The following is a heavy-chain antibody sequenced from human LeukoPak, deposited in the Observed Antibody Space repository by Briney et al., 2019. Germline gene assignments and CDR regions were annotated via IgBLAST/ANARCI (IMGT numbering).Heavy chain of an antibody. CDR3: ARVSESGNSAY. J-gene: IGHJ4*02. CDR2: IWYDGTNK. CDR1: GFSFTSYG. D-gene: IGHD4-23*01. Sequence: PGGSLRLSCAASGFSFTSYGMHWVRQAPGKGLEWVAVIWYDGTNKYYADSVKGRFTISRDTSNNMLYLQMNSLRAEDTAVYYCARVSESGNSAYWGQGTLVTVSS. V-gene: IGHV3-33*01.